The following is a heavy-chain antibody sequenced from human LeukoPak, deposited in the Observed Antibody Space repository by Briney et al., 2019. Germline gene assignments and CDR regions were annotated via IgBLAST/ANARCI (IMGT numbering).Heavy chain of an antibody. CDR2: ISSSSSTI. J-gene: IGHJ4*02. CDR3: GGAHYYDFWSGQYYFDY. CDR1: GFTFSSYS. Sequence: PGGSLRLSCAASGFTFSSYSMNWVRQAPGKGLEWVSYISSSSSTIYYADSVKGRFTISRDNAKNSLYLQMNSLRAEDTAVYYCGGAHYYDFWSGQYYFDYWGQGTLVTVSS. V-gene: IGHV3-48*01. D-gene: IGHD3-3*01.